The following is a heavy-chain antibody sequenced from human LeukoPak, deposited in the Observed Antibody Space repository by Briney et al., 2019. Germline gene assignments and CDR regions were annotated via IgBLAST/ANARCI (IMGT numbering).Heavy chain of an antibody. Sequence: ASVKVFCKASGYTFTSYDINWVRQATGQGLEWMGWMNPNSGNTGYAQKFQGRVTMTRNTSISTAYMELGSLRSEDTAVYYCARGLVAAWFDPWGQGTLVTVSS. J-gene: IGHJ5*02. CDR2: MNPNSGNT. D-gene: IGHD3-16*02. CDR3: ARGLVAAWFDP. CDR1: GYTFTSYD. V-gene: IGHV1-8*01.